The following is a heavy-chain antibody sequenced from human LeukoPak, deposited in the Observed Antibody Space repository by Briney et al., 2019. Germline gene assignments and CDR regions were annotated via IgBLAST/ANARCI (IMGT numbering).Heavy chain of an antibody. D-gene: IGHD3-10*01. J-gene: IGHJ4*02. CDR3: AKRSTDY. CDR1: EFSFSYFA. Sequence: GGSLRLSCAASEFSFSYFAINWVRQAPGKGLEWVSAISGTGGSTYYADSVKGRFTISRDNSKNTLYLQMNSLRAEDTAVYYCAKRSTDYWGQGTLVTVSS. V-gene: IGHV3-23*01. CDR2: ISGTGGST.